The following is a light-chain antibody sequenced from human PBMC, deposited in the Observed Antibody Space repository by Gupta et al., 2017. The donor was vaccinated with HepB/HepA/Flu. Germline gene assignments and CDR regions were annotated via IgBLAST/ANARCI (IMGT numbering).Light chain of an antibody. CDR2: ENS. Sequence: FLLTHPHSLSASPGRPVTISCSRSGGNIVSSIMQWHQQRPGSAPTTVIYENSRRPSGVPDRFFGSTDSASTAASLTSCGVKTEDAGDYYWQSYDSNDHVFGGGTKLTVL. CDR1: GGNIVSSI. V-gene: IGLV6-57*03. CDR3: QSYDSNDHV. J-gene: IGLJ2*01.